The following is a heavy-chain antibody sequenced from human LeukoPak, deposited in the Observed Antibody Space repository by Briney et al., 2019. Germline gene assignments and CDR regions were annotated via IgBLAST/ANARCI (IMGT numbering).Heavy chain of an antibody. V-gene: IGHV1-2*02. J-gene: IGHJ4*02. Sequence: ASVKVSCKASGYTFTGYYMHWVRQAPGQGLEWMGWINPNSGGTNYAQKFQGRVTMTRDTSISTAYMELSRLRSDDTAVYYCARRGYCSGGSCYHIDYWGQGTLVTVSS. CDR1: GYTFTGYY. CDR2: INPNSGGT. D-gene: IGHD2-15*01. CDR3: ARRGYCSGGSCYHIDY.